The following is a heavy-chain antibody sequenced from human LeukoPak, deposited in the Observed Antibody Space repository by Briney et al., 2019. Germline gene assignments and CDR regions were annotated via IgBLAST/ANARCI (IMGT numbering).Heavy chain of an antibody. V-gene: IGHV4-34*01. CDR1: GGSFSGYY. D-gene: IGHD2-2*01. CDR2: INHSGST. Sequence: PSETLSLTCAVYGGSFSGYYWSWIRQPPGKGLEWIGEINHSGSTNYNPSLKSRVTISVDTSKNQFSLKLSSVTAADTAVYYCARRGGGYCSSTSCYGRREFDYWGQGTLVTVSS. J-gene: IGHJ4*02. CDR3: ARRGGGYCSSTSCYGRREFDY.